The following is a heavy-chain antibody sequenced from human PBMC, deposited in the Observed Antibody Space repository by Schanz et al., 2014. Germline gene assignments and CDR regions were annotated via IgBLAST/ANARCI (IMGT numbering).Heavy chain of an antibody. V-gene: IGHV1-46*01. Sequence: QVQLVQSGSELREPGASVKVSCKASGYTLTNFDINWVRQAPGQGLEWMGVINPSGGSTIYAQKFQGRVTMTSDTSTSTVYMELSSLRSEDTAVYYCARNYGGHSEESDRYGMDVWGQGTTVTVSS. CDR1: GYTLTNFD. J-gene: IGHJ6*02. CDR2: INPSGGST. CDR3: ARNYGGHSEESDRYGMDV. D-gene: IGHD4-17*01.